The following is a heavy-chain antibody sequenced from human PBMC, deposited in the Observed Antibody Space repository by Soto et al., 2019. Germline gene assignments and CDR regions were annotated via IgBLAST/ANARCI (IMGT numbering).Heavy chain of an antibody. CDR1: FSMYS. CDR2: ISSGSAFI. J-gene: IGHJ5*02. CDR3: PRDQGWSYDSWFDP. V-gene: IGHV3-21*01. Sequence: EVQVVESGGGLVKPGGSLRLSCNFSFSMYSMDWVRQAPGKGLEWVASISSGSAFIKYAESVKGRFTISRDNAKNSVSLQMNSLRVEDTAMYYCPRDQGWSYDSWFDPWGRGTLVSVSS. D-gene: IGHD1-26*01.